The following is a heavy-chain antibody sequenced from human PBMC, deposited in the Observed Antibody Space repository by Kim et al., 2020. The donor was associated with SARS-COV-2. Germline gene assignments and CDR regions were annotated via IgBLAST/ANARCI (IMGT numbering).Heavy chain of an antibody. CDR1: GFTFSSYA. CDR3: ARGGGLWFGELLSPGEVNHYYYGMDV. D-gene: IGHD3-10*01. J-gene: IGHJ6*02. V-gene: IGHV3-30*04. Sequence: GGSLRLSCAASGFTFSSYAMHWVRQAPGKGLEWVAVISYDGSNKYYADSVKGRFTISRDNSKNTLYLQMNSLRAEDTAVYYCARGGGLWFGELLSPGEVNHYYYGMDVWGQGTTVTVSS. CDR2: ISYDGSNK.